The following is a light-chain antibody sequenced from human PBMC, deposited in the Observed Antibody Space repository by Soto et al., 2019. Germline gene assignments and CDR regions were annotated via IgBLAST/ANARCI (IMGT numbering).Light chain of an antibody. CDR1: QSLLHRDGNTY. J-gene: IGKJ2*01. Sequence: DIVMTQTPLSSPVTLGQPASISCRSSQSLLHRDGNTYLSWLQQRPGQPPRLRIYKISNRLSGGQDTFSGSGGGTECITNITRVQAHEEGVYYCRQAKKYPPYTFGQGTKLEIE. V-gene: IGKV2-24*01. CDR2: KIS. CDR3: RQAKKYPPYT.